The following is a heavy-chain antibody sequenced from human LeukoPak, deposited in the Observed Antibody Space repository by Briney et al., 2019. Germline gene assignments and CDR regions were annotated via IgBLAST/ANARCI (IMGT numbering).Heavy chain of an antibody. CDR1: GFTFDNYA. Sequence: GGSLRLSCAASGFTFDNYAMRWVRQAPGKWLEWVSFINGDGGNTYYADSVKGRFTISRDNSKNCLYLQMTSLRTEDTALYYCAKDIFQNSGYYFDYWGRGTLVTVSS. D-gene: IGHD3-22*01. CDR3: AKDIFQNSGYYFDY. CDR2: INGDGGNT. J-gene: IGHJ4*02. V-gene: IGHV3-43*02.